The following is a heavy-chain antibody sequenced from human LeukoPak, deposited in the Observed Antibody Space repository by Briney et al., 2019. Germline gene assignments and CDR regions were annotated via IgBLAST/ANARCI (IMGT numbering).Heavy chain of an antibody. CDR1: GHSFSSHW. Sequence: GESLKISCKVSGHSFSSHWIGWVRQMPGKGLEWMGAIYPGDSQIKYSPSFQGQVTISADKSISSAYLQWTSLKASDTAMYYCARTMYNWNDSGYDYWGQGTLVTVSS. CDR2: IYPGDSQI. CDR3: ARTMYNWNDSGYDY. V-gene: IGHV5-51*01. D-gene: IGHD1-20*01. J-gene: IGHJ4*02.